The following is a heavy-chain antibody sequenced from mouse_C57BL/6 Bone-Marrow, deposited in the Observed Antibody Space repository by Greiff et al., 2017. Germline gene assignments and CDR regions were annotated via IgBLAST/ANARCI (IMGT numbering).Heavy chain of an antibody. D-gene: IGHD1-1*01. CDR1: GYTFTSYW. CDR2: IDPSDSYT. J-gene: IGHJ1*03. Sequence: QVQLQQPGAELVKPGASVKLSCKASGYTFTSYWMQWVKQRPGQGLEWIGEIDPSDSYTNYNQKFKGKATLTVDTSSSTAYMQLSSLTSEDSAVDYCAREGTTVPWYFDVWGTGTTVTVSA. V-gene: IGHV1-50*01. CDR3: AREGTTVPWYFDV.